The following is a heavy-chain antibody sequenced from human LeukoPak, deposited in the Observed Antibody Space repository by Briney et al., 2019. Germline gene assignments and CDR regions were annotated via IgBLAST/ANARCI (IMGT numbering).Heavy chain of an antibody. Sequence: GASVKVSCKASGYTFTSYGISWVRQAPGQGLEGMGWISAYNGNTNYAQKLQGRVTMTTDTSTSTAYMELRSLRSDDTAVYYCARDWSYYDYVWGSYRPYYFDYWGQGTLVTVSS. CDR1: GYTFTSYG. CDR3: ARDWSYYDYVWGSYRPYYFDY. CDR2: ISAYNGNT. V-gene: IGHV1-18*01. D-gene: IGHD3-16*02. J-gene: IGHJ4*02.